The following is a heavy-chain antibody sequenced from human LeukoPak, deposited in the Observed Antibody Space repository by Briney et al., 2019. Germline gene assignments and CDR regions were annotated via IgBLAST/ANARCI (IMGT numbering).Heavy chain of an antibody. CDR1: GGTFSSYA. CDR2: IIPILGIA. D-gene: IGHD5-18*01. V-gene: IGHV1-69*04. J-gene: IGHJ4*02. CDR3: ARVGGKIYSYGFFDY. Sequence: SVKVSCKASGGTFSSYAISWVRQAPGQGLEWMGRIIPILGIANYAQKFQGRVTITADESTSTAYMELSSLRSEDTAVYYCARVGGKIYSYGFFDYWGQGTLVTVSS.